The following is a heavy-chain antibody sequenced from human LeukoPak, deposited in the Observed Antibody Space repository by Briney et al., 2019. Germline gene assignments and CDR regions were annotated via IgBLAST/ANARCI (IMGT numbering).Heavy chain of an antibody. Sequence: SGTLSLTCTVSVGSANTYYWSWLRQPPGKGLEWIGYIYYSGRTDYNPSLKSRVTMSVDTSRDQFSLKLTSVTAADTAVYYCARHLWSLDLRGFDYWGQGTLVTVSS. D-gene: IGHD3/OR15-3a*01. CDR2: IYYSGRT. V-gene: IGHV4-59*08. CDR1: VGSANTYY. J-gene: IGHJ4*02. CDR3: ARHLWSLDLRGFDY.